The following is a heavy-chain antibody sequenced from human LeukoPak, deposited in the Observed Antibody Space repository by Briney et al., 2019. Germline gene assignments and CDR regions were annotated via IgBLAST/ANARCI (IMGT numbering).Heavy chain of an antibody. J-gene: IGHJ4*02. D-gene: IGHD6-13*01. Sequence: PGGSLRLSCAASGFTFSSYGMHWVRQAPGKGLEWVAVIWYDGSNKYYADSVKGRFTIPRDNSKNTLYLQMNSLRAEDTAVYYCVRAAKEQLYDYWGQGTQVTVSS. CDR2: IWYDGSNK. V-gene: IGHV3-33*01. CDR3: VRAAKEQLYDY. CDR1: GFTFSSYG.